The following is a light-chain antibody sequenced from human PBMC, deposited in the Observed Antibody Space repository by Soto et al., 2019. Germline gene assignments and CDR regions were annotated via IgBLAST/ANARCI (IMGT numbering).Light chain of an antibody. V-gene: IGKV3-20*01. Sequence: DIVLTQSPGTLSLSPGERATLSCRASQSVSSSYLAWYQQKPSQAPRLLIYGASIRATGIPDRFSGSGSGTDFTITISRLEPEDFAVYFCQQYGSSPLTFGGGTKVEIK. J-gene: IGKJ4*01. CDR3: QQYGSSPLT. CDR2: GAS. CDR1: QSVSSSY.